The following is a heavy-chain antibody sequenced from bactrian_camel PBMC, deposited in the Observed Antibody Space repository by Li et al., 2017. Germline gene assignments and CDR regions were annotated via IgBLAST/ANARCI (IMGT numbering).Heavy chain of an antibody. J-gene: IGHJ4*01. CDR3: AAAKAGSRWYDRFLYNW. V-gene: IGHV3S53*01. Sequence: HVQLVESGGGSAQAGGSLTLSCTASGSTYAMGWFRQPPGQEREGVASVYSPSGLKTYAASVKGRFTISRDSATNTLTLQMNSLKPEDTAMYYCAAAKAGSRWYDRFLYNWWGQGTQVTVS. D-gene: IGHD6*01. CDR1: GSTYA. CDR2: VYSPSGLK.